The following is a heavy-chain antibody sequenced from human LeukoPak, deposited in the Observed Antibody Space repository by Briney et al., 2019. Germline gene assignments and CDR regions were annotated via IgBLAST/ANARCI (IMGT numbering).Heavy chain of an antibody. CDR1: GYTFTNYA. D-gene: IGHD5-12*01. V-gene: IGHV1-3*01. Sequence: GASVKVSCKASGYTFTNYAMNWVRQAPGQRLEWMGWINAGNGNTKYSQKFQGRVTITRDTSASTAYMELSSLRSEDTAIYYCARALWNSGYPFDYWGQGTLVTVSS. J-gene: IGHJ4*02. CDR3: ARALWNSGYPFDY. CDR2: INAGNGNT.